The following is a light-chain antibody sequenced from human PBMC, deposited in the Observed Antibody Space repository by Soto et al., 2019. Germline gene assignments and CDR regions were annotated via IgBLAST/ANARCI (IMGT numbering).Light chain of an antibody. Sequence: DIVMTQSPDSLDVSLGESATINCKSSQSVLNSSKNKNYLAWYQQKPGQPPKLLIYWASTRESGVPDRFSGSGSGTDFTLTISGLQAEDVADYYCQQYYSTPLTFGGGTKVEIK. V-gene: IGKV4-1*01. CDR1: QSVLNSSKNKNY. CDR3: QQYYSTPLT. CDR2: WAS. J-gene: IGKJ4*01.